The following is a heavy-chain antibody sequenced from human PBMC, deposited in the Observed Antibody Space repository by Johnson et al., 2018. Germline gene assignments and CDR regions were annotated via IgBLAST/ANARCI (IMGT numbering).Heavy chain of an antibody. Sequence: VQLLESGGGVVQPGRSXRLSCAASGFTFSSYGMHWVRQAPGKGLEWVAVISYDGSNKYYAASVKGRFTISRDNSKNTLYLQMNSLRAEDTAVYYCAKTFFWSGYQNYYYDYMDVGGKGTTVTVSS. CDR1: GFTFSSYG. CDR3: AKTFFWSGYQNYYYDYMDV. J-gene: IGHJ6*03. D-gene: IGHD3-3*01. V-gene: IGHV3-30*18. CDR2: ISYDGSNK.